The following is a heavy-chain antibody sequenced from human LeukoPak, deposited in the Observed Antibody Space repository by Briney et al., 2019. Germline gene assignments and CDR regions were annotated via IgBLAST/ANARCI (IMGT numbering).Heavy chain of an antibody. CDR2: ISSSSSYI. CDR3: AGNTSTHTMVRASDMDV. Sequence: PGGSLRLSCAASGFTFSSYSMNWVRQAPGKGLEWVSSISSSSSYIYYADSVKGRFTISRDNAKNSLYLQMNSLRAEDTAVYYCAGNTSTHTMVRASDMDVWGKGTTVTVSS. V-gene: IGHV3-21*01. CDR1: GFTFSSYS. D-gene: IGHD3-10*01. J-gene: IGHJ6*03.